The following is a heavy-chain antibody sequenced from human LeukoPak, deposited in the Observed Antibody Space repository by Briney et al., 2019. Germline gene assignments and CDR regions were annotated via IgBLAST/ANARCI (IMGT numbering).Heavy chain of an antibody. Sequence: GGSLRLSCEASGFTFSSYWMSWVRQAPGKGLEWVANIKQEGSEKYYVDSVKGRFTISRDNAKNSLYLQMNSLRAEDTAVYYCARGRGYGDYYMDVWGKGTTVTVSS. D-gene: IGHD5-12*01. CDR1: GFTFSSYW. V-gene: IGHV3-7*01. CDR2: IKQEGSEK. CDR3: ARGRGYGDYYMDV. J-gene: IGHJ6*03.